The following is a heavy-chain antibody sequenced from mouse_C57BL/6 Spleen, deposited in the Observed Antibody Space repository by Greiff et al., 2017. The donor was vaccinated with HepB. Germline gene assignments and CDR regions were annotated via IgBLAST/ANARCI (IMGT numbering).Heavy chain of an antibody. CDR1: GYAFSSSW. CDR2: IYPGDGDT. V-gene: IGHV1-82*01. D-gene: IGHD1-1*01. Sequence: VQLQQSGPELVKPGASVKISCKASGYAFSSSWMNWVKQRPGKGLEWIGRIYPGDGDTNYNGKFKGKATLTADKSSSTAYMQLSSLTSEDSAVYFCASLTTVVATLDYWGQGTTLTVSS. CDR3: ASLTTVVATLDY. J-gene: IGHJ2*01.